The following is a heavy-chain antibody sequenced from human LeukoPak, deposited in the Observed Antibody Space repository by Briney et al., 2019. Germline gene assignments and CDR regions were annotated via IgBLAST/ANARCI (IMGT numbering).Heavy chain of an antibody. Sequence: ASVKVSCKAAGGTFSSSAINWVRQAPAQGLEWIGRVIPILGILNYAQKFKGRVTITADKSTSTAYMELSSLRSEDTAVYYCASARDYGSGSCPLDPWGQGTLVTVSS. CDR2: VIPILGIL. J-gene: IGHJ5*02. CDR3: ASARDYGSGSCPLDP. CDR1: GGTFSSSA. D-gene: IGHD3-10*01. V-gene: IGHV1-69*04.